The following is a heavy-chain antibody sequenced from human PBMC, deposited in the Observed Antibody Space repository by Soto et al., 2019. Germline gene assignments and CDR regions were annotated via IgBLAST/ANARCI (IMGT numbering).Heavy chain of an antibody. CDR3: ARNVPFDY. V-gene: IGHV3-21*01. J-gene: IGHJ4*02. CDR2: ISSSSSYI. Sequence: GGSLRLSSAASGFSFNSYSVNWVRQAPGKGLEWVSSISSSSSYIYYADSVKGRFTISRDNAKNSLYLQMNSLRAEDTAVYYCARNVPFDYWGQGTLVTVSS. CDR1: GFSFNSYS. D-gene: IGHD6-6*01.